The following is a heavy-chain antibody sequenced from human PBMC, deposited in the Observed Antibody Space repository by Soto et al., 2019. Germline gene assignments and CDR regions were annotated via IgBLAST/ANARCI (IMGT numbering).Heavy chain of an antibody. CDR2: IYYSGST. V-gene: IGHV4-39*01. D-gene: IGHD6-19*01. Sequence: QLQLQESGPGLVKPSETLSLTCTVSGGSISSSSYYWGWIRQPPGKGLEWIGSIYYSGSTYYNPSLKRRVTISVDTSKNQFSLKLSSVTAADTAVYYCARQGHSSGWYRWGQGTLVTVSS. J-gene: IGHJ4*02. CDR3: ARQGHSSGWYR. CDR1: GGSISSSSYY.